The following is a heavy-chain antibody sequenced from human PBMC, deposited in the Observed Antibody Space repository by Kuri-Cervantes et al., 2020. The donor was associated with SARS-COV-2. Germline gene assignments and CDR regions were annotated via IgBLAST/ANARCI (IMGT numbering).Heavy chain of an antibody. CDR1: GGSFSGYY. CDR2: INHSGST. Sequence: SETLSLTCAVYGGSFSGYYWSWIRQPPGKGLEWIGEINHSGSTNYNPSLKSRVTISVDTSKNQFSLKLSSVTAADTAVYYCARSPTSDIVVVPAAIREGGWFDPWGQGTLVTVSS. V-gene: IGHV4-34*01. D-gene: IGHD2-2*02. CDR3: ARSPTSDIVVVPAAIREGGWFDP. J-gene: IGHJ5*02.